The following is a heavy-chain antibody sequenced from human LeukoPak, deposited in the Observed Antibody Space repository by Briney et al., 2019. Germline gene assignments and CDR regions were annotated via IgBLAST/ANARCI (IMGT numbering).Heavy chain of an antibody. CDR3: ARSASSGCERLGGVWFDP. Sequence: GGCLRLSCAASGFTLSSYDIRWVRQATGEGLEWVSAICTVGDTYYPGSVKGRSTISTENAKNSMYLHMNSLRAEDTAVYYCARSASSGCERLGGVWFDPWGQGTLVTVSS. D-gene: IGHD6-19*01. CDR2: ICTVGDT. J-gene: IGHJ5*02. CDR1: GFTLSSYD. V-gene: IGHV3-13*01.